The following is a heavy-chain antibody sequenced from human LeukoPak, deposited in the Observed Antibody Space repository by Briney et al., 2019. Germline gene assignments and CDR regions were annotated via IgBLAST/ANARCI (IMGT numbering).Heavy chain of an antibody. CDR1: GFTFSSYW. D-gene: IGHD3-22*01. CDR3: VAYDSSGYYNY. CDR2: INSDGSTT. Sequence: GGSLTLSCAASGFTFSSYWMHWVRQAPGKGLVWVSRINSDGSTTTNADSVKGRFTISRDNAKNTLYLQMNSLSAEDTAVYYCVAYDSSGYYNYWGQGTLVTDSS. V-gene: IGHV3-74*01. J-gene: IGHJ4*02.